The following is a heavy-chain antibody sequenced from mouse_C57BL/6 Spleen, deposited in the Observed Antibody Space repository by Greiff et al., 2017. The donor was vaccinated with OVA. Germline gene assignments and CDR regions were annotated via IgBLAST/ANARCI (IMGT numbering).Heavy chain of an antibody. J-gene: IGHJ2*01. V-gene: IGHV1-59*01. CDR3: ARRGPLLRPFDY. D-gene: IGHD6-1*01. Sequence: VQLQQPGAELVRPGTSVKLSCKASGYTFTSYWMHWVKQRPGQGLEWIGVIDPSDSYTNYNQKFKGKATLTVDTSSSTAYMQLSSLTSEDSAVYYCARRGPLLRPFDYWGQGTTLTVSS. CDR2: IDPSDSYT. CDR1: GYTFTSYW.